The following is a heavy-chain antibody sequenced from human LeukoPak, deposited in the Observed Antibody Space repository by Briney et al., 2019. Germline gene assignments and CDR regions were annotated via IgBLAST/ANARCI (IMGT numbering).Heavy chain of an antibody. D-gene: IGHD1-20*01. Sequence: PGGSLTLSCAASGFTFSSYWLSWVRQAPGRGLEWVAHIKQDGCEKYYVDCVKGRFPISRDNDKNSLYLQMNSLRAEDTAVYYCATSNWNHYDHWGQGTLVTVSS. CDR2: IKQDGCEK. V-gene: IGHV3-7*03. CDR3: ATSNWNHYDH. CDR1: GFTFSSYW. J-gene: IGHJ4*02.